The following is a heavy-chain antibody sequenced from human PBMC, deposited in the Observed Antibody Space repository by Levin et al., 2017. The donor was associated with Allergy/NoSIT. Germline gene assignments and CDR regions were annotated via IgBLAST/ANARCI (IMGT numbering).Heavy chain of an antibody. D-gene: IGHD6-13*01. CDR2: ISGTGGST. V-gene: IGHV3-23*01. CDR1: GFIFNNYA. Sequence: AGGSLRLSCAASGFIFNNYAMSWVRQAPGRGLEWVSSISGTGGSTYYADSVKGRFTISRDNSKNTLYLQMNSLRAEDTAVYYCAKGYSSNYYGIIDYWGQGTLVTVSS. CDR3: AKGYSSNYYGIIDY. J-gene: IGHJ4*02.